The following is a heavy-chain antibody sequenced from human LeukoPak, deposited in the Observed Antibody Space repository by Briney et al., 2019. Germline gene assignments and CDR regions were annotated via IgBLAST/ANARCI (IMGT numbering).Heavy chain of an antibody. Sequence: SETLSLTCTVSGGSISSYYWSWIRQPPGKGLEWIGEINHSGSTNYNPSLKSRVTISVDTSKNQFSLKLSSVTAADTAVYYCASRCSSGWYPFDYWGQGTLVTVSS. D-gene: IGHD6-19*01. V-gene: IGHV4-34*01. J-gene: IGHJ4*02. CDR2: INHSGST. CDR3: ASRCSSGWYPFDY. CDR1: GGSISSYY.